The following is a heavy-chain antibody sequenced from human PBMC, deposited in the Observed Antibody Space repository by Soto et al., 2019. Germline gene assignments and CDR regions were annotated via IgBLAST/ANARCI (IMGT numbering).Heavy chain of an antibody. J-gene: IGHJ4*02. D-gene: IGHD6-13*01. CDR3: ARTSEGGYSSSWYRHQLSY. V-gene: IGHV3-33*01. CDR2: IWYDGSNK. Sequence: PGGSLRLSCAASGFTFSSYGMHWVRQAPGKGLEWVAVIWYDGSNKYYADSVKGRFTISRDNSKNTLYLQMNSRRGEDTAVYYCARTSEGGYSSSWYRHQLSYWGQGTLVTVTS. CDR1: GFTFSSYG.